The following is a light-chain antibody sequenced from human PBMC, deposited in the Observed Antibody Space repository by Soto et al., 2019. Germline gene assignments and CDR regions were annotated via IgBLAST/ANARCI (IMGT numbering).Light chain of an antibody. CDR2: EAL. V-gene: IGKV3-11*01. Sequence: ETVLTQSPATLSLSPGKRATLSCRASRSISTYLAWYQQKPGQAPRLLIYEALNRATGIPARFSGSGSGTDFTLTISSLEPEDFAVYYCQQYGSSPGTFGQGTKVDIK. J-gene: IGKJ1*01. CDR1: RSISTY. CDR3: QQYGSSPGT.